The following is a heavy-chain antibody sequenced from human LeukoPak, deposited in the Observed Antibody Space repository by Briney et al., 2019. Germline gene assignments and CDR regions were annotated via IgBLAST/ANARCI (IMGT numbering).Heavy chain of an antibody. V-gene: IGHV3-48*03. Sequence: GGSLRLSCTASDFTFSGYERSWGRHAPGKGLEWISYIMSRGSIEYYADSVRGRFTISRDNNKKALFLQMNTLRAEDTVVYFCWGTYKSGPETLDVWGQGTLVAVST. CDR1: DFTFSGYE. D-gene: IGHD3-16*01. J-gene: IGHJ3*01. CDR2: IMSRGSIE. CDR3: WGTYKSGPETLDV.